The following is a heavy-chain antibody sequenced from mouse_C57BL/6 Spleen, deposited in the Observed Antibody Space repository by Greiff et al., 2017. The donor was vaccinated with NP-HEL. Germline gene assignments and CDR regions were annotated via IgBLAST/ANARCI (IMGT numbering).Heavy chain of an antibody. CDR1: GYAFSSSW. V-gene: IGHV1-7*01. CDR3: ARAPYDYDGAWFAY. CDR2: INPSSGYT. Sequence: VQLQQSGPELVKPGASVKISCKASGYAFSSSWMNWVKQRPGQGLEWIGYINPSSGYTKYNQKFKDKATLTADKSSSTAYMQLSSLTYEDSAVYYCARAPYDYDGAWFAYWGQGTLVTVSA. D-gene: IGHD2-4*01. J-gene: IGHJ3*01.